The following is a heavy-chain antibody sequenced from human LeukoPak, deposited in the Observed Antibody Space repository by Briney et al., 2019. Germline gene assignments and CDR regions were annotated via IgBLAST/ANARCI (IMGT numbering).Heavy chain of an antibody. J-gene: IGHJ4*02. CDR2: ISSSSSYI. D-gene: IGHD3-9*01. CDR3: ASLGPYYDTFFDY. V-gene: IGHV3-21*01. Sequence: TGGSLRLSCAASGFTFSSYSMNWVRQAPGKGLEWVSSISSSSSYIYYADSVKGRFTISRDNAKNSLYLQMNSLRAEDTAVYYCASLGPYYDTFFDYWGQGTLVTVSS. CDR1: GFTFSSYS.